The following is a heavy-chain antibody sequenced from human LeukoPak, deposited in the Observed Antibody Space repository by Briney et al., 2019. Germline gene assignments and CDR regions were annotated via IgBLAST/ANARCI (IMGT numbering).Heavy chain of an antibody. CDR2: IYYSGST. Sequence: SETLSLTCTVSGGSISSDGYSWSWIRQHPGKGLEWIGYIYYSGSTYYNPSLKSRVTISVDTSKNQFSLKLSSVTAADTAVYYCARHRSPFYDSSGLDYWGQGTLVTVSS. CDR3: ARHRSPFYDSSGLDY. D-gene: IGHD3-22*01. V-gene: IGHV4-31*03. J-gene: IGHJ4*02. CDR1: GGSISSDGYS.